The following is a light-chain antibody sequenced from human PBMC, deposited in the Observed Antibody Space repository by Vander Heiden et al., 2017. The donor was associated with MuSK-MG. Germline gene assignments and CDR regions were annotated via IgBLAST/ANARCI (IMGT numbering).Light chain of an antibody. CDR2: DVT. V-gene: IGLV2-14*03. CDR3: SSYTTKSVV. Sequence: AGTERASRSGSPGQTITISCPGTSSDVGTYNFVSWYQQHPGKAPKLLIYDVTSRPSGVSNCFSDAESGKTAYLTIAGLQGEDEAYDSCSSYTTKSVVFGGGTKLTVL. J-gene: IGLJ2*01. CDR1: SSDVGTYNF.